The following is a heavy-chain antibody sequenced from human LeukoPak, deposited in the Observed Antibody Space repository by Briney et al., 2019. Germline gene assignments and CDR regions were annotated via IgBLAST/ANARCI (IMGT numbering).Heavy chain of an antibody. Sequence: GGSLRLSCAASGFTFSSYAMSWVRQAPGKGLVWVSRINSDGSSTSYADSVKGRFTISRDNSQNTVFLQMSSLRVDDTAAYYCVGTFTVFGVISTIAWGQGTLVTVSS. CDR2: INSDGSST. J-gene: IGHJ4*02. CDR3: VGTFTVFGVISTIA. D-gene: IGHD3-3*01. V-gene: IGHV3-74*01. CDR1: GFTFSSYA.